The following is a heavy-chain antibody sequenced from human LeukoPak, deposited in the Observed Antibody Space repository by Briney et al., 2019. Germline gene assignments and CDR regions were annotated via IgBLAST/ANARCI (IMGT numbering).Heavy chain of an antibody. CDR2: IYTSGST. Sequence: SETLSLTCTVSGGSISSGSYYWSWIRQPAGKGLEWIGRIYTSGSTNYNPSLKSRVTISVDTSKNQFSLKLSSVTAADTAVYYCARGSYKSGYVYDTFDIWGQGTMVTVSS. V-gene: IGHV4-61*02. CDR1: GGSISSGSYY. J-gene: IGHJ3*02. CDR3: ARGSYKSGYVYDTFDI. D-gene: IGHD5-12*01.